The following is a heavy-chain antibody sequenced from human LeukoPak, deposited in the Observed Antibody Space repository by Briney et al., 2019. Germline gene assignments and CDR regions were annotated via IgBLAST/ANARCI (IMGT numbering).Heavy chain of an antibody. Sequence: GGSLRLSCEASGFTFSDYILDWVRQAPGKGLEWVGRIRRRSKNYTTEYAASVKDRFLISRDDSKNSLYLHMNGLKTEDTAVYYCSRDGTLSDDSSFDIWGQGTMVTVSS. CDR3: SRDGTLSDDSSFDI. D-gene: IGHD3-22*01. V-gene: IGHV3-72*01. CDR2: IRRRSKNYTT. J-gene: IGHJ3*02. CDR1: GFTFSDYI.